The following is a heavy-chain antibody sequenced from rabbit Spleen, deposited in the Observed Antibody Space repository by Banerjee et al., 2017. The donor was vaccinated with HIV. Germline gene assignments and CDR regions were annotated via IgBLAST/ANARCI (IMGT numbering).Heavy chain of an antibody. CDR1: GFSFSSSYY. V-gene: IGHV1S45*01. D-gene: IGHD4-1*01. CDR3: ARAIVPWLGLTRLDL. Sequence: QEQLVESGGDLVKPGASLTLTCTASGFSFSSSYYMCWVRQAPGKGLEWIGCIDGTIGAAYYASWASGRFTISSDNAQSTVDLKMTSLTAADTATYFCARAIVPWLGLTRLDLWGQGTLVTVS. CDR2: IDGTIGAA. J-gene: IGHJ3*01.